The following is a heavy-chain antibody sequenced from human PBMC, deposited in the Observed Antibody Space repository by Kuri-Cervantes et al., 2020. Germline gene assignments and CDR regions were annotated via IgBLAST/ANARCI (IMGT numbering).Heavy chain of an antibody. CDR1: GFTFSSYG. J-gene: IGHJ4*02. Sequence: LSLTCAASGFTFSSYGMHWVRQAPGKGLEWVAVISYDGSNKYYADSVKGRFTISRDNSKNTLYLQMNSLRAEDTAVYYCAKYGRAVAPTGSYYFDYWGQGTLVTVSS. CDR3: AKYGRAVAPTGSYYFDY. CDR2: ISYDGSNK. D-gene: IGHD6-19*01. V-gene: IGHV3-30*18.